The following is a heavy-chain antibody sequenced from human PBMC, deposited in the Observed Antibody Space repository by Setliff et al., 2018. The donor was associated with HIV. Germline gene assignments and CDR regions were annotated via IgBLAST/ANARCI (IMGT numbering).Heavy chain of an antibody. CDR3: AREKTVDYYDSIDAFDI. J-gene: IGHJ3*02. D-gene: IGHD3-22*01. CDR2: LDTSGST. V-gene: IGHV4-4*07. Sequence: KPSETLSLTCTVSGGSISSFYWSWIRQPAGKGLEWIGRLDTSGSTNYNPSLKRRVAISVDTSKNQFSVKLSSVSAADTAVYYCAREKTVDYYDSIDAFDIWGQGTVVTVSS. CDR1: GGSISSFY.